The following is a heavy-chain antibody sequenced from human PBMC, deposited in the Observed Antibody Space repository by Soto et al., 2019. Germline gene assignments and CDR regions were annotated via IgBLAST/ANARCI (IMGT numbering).Heavy chain of an antibody. CDR2: INPSGGST. V-gene: IGHV1-46*01. CDR3: ARGIGDILTGYNDY. Sequence: ASVKVSCKASGYAFTSYYMHWVRQAPGQGLEWMGIINPSGGSTSYAQKFQGRVTMTRDTSTGTVYMELSSLSSEDTAVYYCARGIGDILTGYNDYRGQGTLVTVSS. CDR1: GYAFTSYY. D-gene: IGHD3-9*01. J-gene: IGHJ4*02.